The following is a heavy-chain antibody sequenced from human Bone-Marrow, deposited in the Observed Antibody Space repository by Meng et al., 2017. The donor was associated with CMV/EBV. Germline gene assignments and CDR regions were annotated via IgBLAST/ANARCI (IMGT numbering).Heavy chain of an antibody. J-gene: IGHJ4*02. Sequence: GGPLRLSCTASGFTFSDHYMGWVRQAPGKGLEWISYIRKGGDGMQQADFAKGRFSISRDNAKNLMFLQMNGLRAEDTAVYYCASGLPAAPRSAFDYWGQGTLVTVSS. V-gene: IGHV3-11*01. CDR1: GFTFSDHY. CDR3: ASGLPAAPRSAFDY. D-gene: IGHD2-2*01. CDR2: IRKGGDGM.